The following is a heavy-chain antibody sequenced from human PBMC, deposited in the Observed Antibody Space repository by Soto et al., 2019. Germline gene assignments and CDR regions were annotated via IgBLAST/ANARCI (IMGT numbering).Heavy chain of an antibody. CDR2: IYYSGST. CDR3: AREPPGPAVAASYTDD. V-gene: IGHV4-30-4*08. CDR1: GDSISSGYYY. Sequence: QVQLQESGPGLVKPSQTLSLICSVSGDSISSGYYYWNWIRQPPGKGLEWIGYIYYSGSTYYNPYLKSRLSISVDTSINQFSLNLSSVTAADTAVYYGAREPPGPAVAASYTDDWGEG. D-gene: IGHD2-2*01. J-gene: IGHJ4*02.